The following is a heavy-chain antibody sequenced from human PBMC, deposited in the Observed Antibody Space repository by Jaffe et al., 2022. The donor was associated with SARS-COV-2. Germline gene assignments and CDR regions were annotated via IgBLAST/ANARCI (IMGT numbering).Heavy chain of an antibody. J-gene: IGHJ3*02. CDR1: GYSFTSYW. Sequence: EVQLVQSGAEVKKPGESLKISCKGSGYSFTSYWIGWVRQMPGKGLEWMGIIYPGDSDTRYSPSFQGQVTISADKSISTAYLQWSSLKASDTAMYYCATTLEKAVAGKAQLSDAFDIWGQGTMVTVSS. CDR3: ATTLEKAVAGKAQLSDAFDI. V-gene: IGHV5-51*01. CDR2: IYPGDSDT. D-gene: IGHD6-19*01.